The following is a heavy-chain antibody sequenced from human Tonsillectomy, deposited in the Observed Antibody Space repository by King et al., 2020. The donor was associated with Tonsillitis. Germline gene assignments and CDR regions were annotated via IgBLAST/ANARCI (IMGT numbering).Heavy chain of an antibody. CDR1: GFTYSASL. V-gene: IGHV3-7*04. D-gene: IGHD2-21*01. J-gene: IGHJ4*02. CDR2: TKPDGSEN. CDR3: ARDQGYSSFDF. Sequence: VQLVESGGGLVQPGGNLRLSCVASGFTYSASLVTWVRQAPGKWLEWVATTKPDGSENWYVGSVKGRLPISRDNAKNSLYLQMNSLRAEDTAVYYCARDQGYSSFDFWGQGTLVTVSS.